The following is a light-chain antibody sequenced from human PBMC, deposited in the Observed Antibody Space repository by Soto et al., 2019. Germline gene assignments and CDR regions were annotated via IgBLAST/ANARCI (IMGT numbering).Light chain of an antibody. Sequence: QSVLTQPPSVSGAPGQRATISCTGSTSKIGAGYDVHWYQQLPGTAPKLLIYGNSNRPSGVPDRFSGSKSGTSASLAITGLQAEDEADYYCQSYDSSLSGAVFGGGTQLTVL. V-gene: IGLV1-40*01. CDR2: GNS. J-gene: IGLJ7*01. CDR1: TSKIGAGYD. CDR3: QSYDSSLSGAV.